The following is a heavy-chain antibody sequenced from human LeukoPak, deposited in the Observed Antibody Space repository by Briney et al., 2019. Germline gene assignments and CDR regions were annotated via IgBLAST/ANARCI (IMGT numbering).Heavy chain of an antibody. D-gene: IGHD6-19*01. CDR1: GYTLTELS. V-gene: IGHV1-24*01. CDR3: ARDYSSGWYAFDY. J-gene: IGHJ4*02. Sequence: ASVKVSCKVSGYTLTELSMHWVRQAPGKGLEWMGGFDPEDGETIYAQKFQGRVTMTEDTSTDTAYMELRSLRSDDTAFYYCARDYSSGWYAFDYWGQGTLVTVSS. CDR2: FDPEDGET.